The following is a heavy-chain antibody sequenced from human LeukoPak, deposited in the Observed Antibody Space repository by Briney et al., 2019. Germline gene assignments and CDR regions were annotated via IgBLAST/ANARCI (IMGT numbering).Heavy chain of an antibody. CDR3: ARATGQYAPGTPGFTRFDP. CDR2: ISYSGST. V-gene: IGHV4-39*07. Sequence: SETLSLTCTVSGGSISSSSYYWGWIRQPPGKGLEWIGSISYSGSTYYNPSLKSRVTISVDTSKNQFSLKLTSVTAADTAVYYCARATGQYAPGTPGFTRFDPWGQGTLVTVSS. D-gene: IGHD3-10*01. J-gene: IGHJ5*02. CDR1: GGSISSSSYY.